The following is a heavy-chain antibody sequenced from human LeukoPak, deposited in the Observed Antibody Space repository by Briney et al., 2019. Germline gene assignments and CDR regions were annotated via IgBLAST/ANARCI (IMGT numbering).Heavy chain of an antibody. V-gene: IGHV1-69*04. Sequence: GASVKVSCKASGGTFDNTAVNWLRQAPGQGLEWMGRIFFTLGSGTFAQKLQGRVRFSADKATNTAYMELSSLRPEDMAIYYCARVDHDSRPYSHRGPQNWFDPWGQGTRVTVSS. CDR2: IFFTLGSG. CDR3: ARVDHDSRPYSHRGPQNWFDP. D-gene: IGHD3-22*01. J-gene: IGHJ5*02. CDR1: GGTFDNTA.